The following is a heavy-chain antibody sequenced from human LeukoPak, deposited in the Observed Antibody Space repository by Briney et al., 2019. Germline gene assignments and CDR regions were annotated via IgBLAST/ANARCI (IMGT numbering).Heavy chain of an antibody. Sequence: SVKVSCKASGGTFSSYAISWARQAPGQGLEWMGRIIPIFGIANYAQKFQGRVTITADKSTSTAYMELSSLRSEDTAVYYCARDLTMVLKYGMDVWGQGTTVTVSS. CDR2: IIPIFGIA. V-gene: IGHV1-69*04. J-gene: IGHJ6*02. CDR1: GGTFSSYA. CDR3: ARDLTMVLKYGMDV. D-gene: IGHD3-10*01.